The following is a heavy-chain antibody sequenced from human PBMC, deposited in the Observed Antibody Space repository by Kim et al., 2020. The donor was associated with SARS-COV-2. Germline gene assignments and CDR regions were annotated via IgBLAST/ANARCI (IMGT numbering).Heavy chain of an antibody. Sequence: AVSVKGHFTISRDHAKNPLYLQMNSLRAEDTALYYCAKDNSDGGSHFDDWGQGTLVTVSS. D-gene: IGHD5-18*01. J-gene: IGHJ4*02. CDR3: AKDNSDGGSHFDD. V-gene: IGHV3-9*01.